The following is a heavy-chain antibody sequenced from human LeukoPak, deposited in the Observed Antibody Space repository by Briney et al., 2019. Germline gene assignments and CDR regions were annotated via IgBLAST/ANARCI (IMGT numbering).Heavy chain of an antibody. D-gene: IGHD6-13*01. J-gene: IGHJ6*03. V-gene: IGHV3-74*01. CDR2: INSDGSST. Sequence: PGGSLRLSCAASGFTFSSYWMHWVRQAPGKGLVWVSRINSDGSSTSYADSVKGRFTISRDNAKNTLYLQMNSLRAEDTAVYYCARHSSSFLDYYYYMDVWGKGTTVTVSS. CDR1: GFTFSSYW. CDR3: ARHSSSFLDYYYYMDV.